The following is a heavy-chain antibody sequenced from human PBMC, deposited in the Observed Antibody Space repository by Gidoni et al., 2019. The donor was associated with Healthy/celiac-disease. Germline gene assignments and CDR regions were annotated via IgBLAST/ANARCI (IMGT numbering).Heavy chain of an antibody. CDR2: INHSGST. V-gene: IGHV4-34*01. CDR3: ARVGRDYYDFWSGYPYYFDY. Sequence: QVQLQQWGAGLLKPSETLSLTCAVYGGSFSGYSWSWIRQPPGKGLEWIGEINHSGSTNYNPSLKSRGTISVDTSKNQFSLKLSSVTAADTAVYYCARVGRDYYDFWSGYPYYFDYWGQGTLVTVSS. D-gene: IGHD3-3*01. CDR1: GGSFSGYS. J-gene: IGHJ4*02.